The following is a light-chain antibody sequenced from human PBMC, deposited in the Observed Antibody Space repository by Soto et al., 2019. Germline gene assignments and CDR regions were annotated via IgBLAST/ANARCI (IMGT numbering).Light chain of an antibody. CDR2: AAS. Sequence: DIQMTQSPSSLSASVEDRVIITCRASQSISNHLNWYQQKPGKAPKLLIFAASTLQSGVPSRFSGSGSGTEFTLTISRLQPEDFATYYCQQYNSYSTFGQGTKVDIK. J-gene: IGKJ1*01. CDR1: QSISNH. CDR3: QQYNSYST. V-gene: IGKV1-17*01.